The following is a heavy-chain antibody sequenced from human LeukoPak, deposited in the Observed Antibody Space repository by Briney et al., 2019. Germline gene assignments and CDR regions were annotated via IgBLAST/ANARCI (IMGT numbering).Heavy chain of an antibody. Sequence: ASVTVSCKASGYTFTGYYMHWVRQAPGQGLEWMGWINPNSGGTNYAQKFQGRVTMTRDTSISTAYMELSRLRSDDTAVYYCASAAYSSSGNGFDPWGQGTLVTVSS. CDR2: INPNSGGT. D-gene: IGHD6-13*01. V-gene: IGHV1-2*02. CDR3: ASAAYSSSGNGFDP. J-gene: IGHJ5*02. CDR1: GYTFTGYY.